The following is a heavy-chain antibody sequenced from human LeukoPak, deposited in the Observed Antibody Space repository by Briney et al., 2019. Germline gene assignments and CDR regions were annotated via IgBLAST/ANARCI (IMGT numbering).Heavy chain of an antibody. Sequence: PSETLSLTCTVSGGSISNVNYHWGWIRQPPGKGLEWIGSIYYSGNTFYKPSLMSRVTISIDTSKNQFSLKLNSMTAADTAVYYCAREETSTVWDWGQGTLVTVSS. V-gene: IGHV4-39*07. CDR3: AREETSTVWD. CDR2: IYYSGNT. D-gene: IGHD3-16*01. J-gene: IGHJ4*02. CDR1: GGSISNVNYH.